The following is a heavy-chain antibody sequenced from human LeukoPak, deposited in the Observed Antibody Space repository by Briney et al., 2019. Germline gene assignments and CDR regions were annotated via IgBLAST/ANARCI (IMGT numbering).Heavy chain of an antibody. J-gene: IGHJ4*02. D-gene: IGHD4-17*01. Sequence: GGSLRLSCVASGFTFSNHAMHWVRQAPGEGREWVSGISNTSDVTSYADSVKGRFTISRDNSKNTLYLQMSSLRADDPAVYYCSKKGQSEDYGKPGWGQGTLVTVSS. CDR2: ISNTSDVT. V-gene: IGHV3-23*01. CDR3: SKKGQSEDYGKPG. CDR1: GFTFSNHA.